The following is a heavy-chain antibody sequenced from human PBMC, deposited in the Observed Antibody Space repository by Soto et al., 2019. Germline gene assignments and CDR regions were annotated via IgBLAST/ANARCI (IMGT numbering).Heavy chain of an antibody. J-gene: IGHJ4*02. CDR1: GGTFSSYA. CDR3: ARDPRGRAAAGVDY. D-gene: IGHD6-13*01. V-gene: IGHV1-69*06. CDR2: FIPIFGTA. Sequence: ASVKVSCKASGGTFSSYAISWVRQAPRQGLEWMGGFIPIFGTANYAEKFQGRVTITADKSTSIAYMELSSLRSEDTAVYYCARDPRGRAAAGVDYWGQGTLVTVSS.